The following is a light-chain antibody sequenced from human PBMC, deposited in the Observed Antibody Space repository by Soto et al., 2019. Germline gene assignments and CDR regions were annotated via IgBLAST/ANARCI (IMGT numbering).Light chain of an antibody. J-gene: IGKJ3*01. Sequence: EIVLTQSPGTLSLSQGERATLSCRASQSVSVNSLAWYQQKGGQAPRLLIYAASTRATGVPDRFSGSGSGTDFALTISRLETEDFAVYYCQQYGGSPFTFGPGTKVDIK. CDR3: QQYGGSPFT. CDR1: QSVSVNS. V-gene: IGKV3-20*01. CDR2: AAS.